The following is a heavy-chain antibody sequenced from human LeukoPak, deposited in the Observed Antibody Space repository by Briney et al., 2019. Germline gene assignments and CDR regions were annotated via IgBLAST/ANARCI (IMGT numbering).Heavy chain of an antibody. V-gene: IGHV4-30-4*01. CDR3: AGLYNYYFDY. D-gene: IGHD5-24*01. CDR1: GASISSAGYY. J-gene: IGHJ4*02. CDR2: IYHTGIT. Sequence: SQTLSLTCTVSGASISSAGYYWSWIRQPPGKGLEWIGYIYHTGITYYNPSLKSRVTISVDTSENQFSLKLSSVPAADTAVYYCAGLYNYYFDYWGQGALVTVSS.